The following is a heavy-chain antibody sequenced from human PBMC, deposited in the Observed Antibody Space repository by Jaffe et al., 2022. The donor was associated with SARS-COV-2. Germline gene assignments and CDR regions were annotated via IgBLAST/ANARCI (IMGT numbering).Heavy chain of an antibody. CDR1: RFTFSSYA. V-gene: IGHV3-30*04. J-gene: IGHJ6*03. CDR3: VGGGVSARAHYMDV. CDR2: ISFDGSDK. Sequence: QVQLVESGGGVVQPGGSLRLFCAASRFTFSSYAIHWVRQAPGKGLEWVAVISFDGSDKNYADSVKGRFTISRDNSRNTLFLQMNSLRVEDTAMYYCVGGGVSARAHYMDVWGKGTTVTVSS. D-gene: IGHD3-16*01.